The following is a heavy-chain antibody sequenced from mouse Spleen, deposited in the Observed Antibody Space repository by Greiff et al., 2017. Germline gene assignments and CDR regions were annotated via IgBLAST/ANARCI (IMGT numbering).Heavy chain of an antibody. CDR2: IWSGGST. J-gene: IGHJ4*01. D-gene: IGHD2-14*01. V-gene: IGHV2-2*01. CDR1: GFSLTSYG. Sequence: VQLVESGPGLVQPSQSLSITCTVSGFSLTSYGVHWVRQSPGKGLEWLGVIWSGGSTDYNAAFISRLSISKDNSKSQVFFKMNSLQADDTAIYYCARYRYDRDYYAMDYWGQGTSVTVSS. CDR3: ARYRYDRDYYAMDY.